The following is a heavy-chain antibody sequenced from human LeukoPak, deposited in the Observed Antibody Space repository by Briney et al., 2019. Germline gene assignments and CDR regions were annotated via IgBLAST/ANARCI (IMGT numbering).Heavy chain of an antibody. CDR2: IKQDGSEK. CDR3: ARGPVYYDILTGPHPDY. J-gene: IGHJ4*02. D-gene: IGHD3-9*01. CDR1: GFTFSSYW. Sequence: PGGSLRLSCAASGFTFSSYWMSWVRQAPGKGLEWVANIKQDGSEKYYVDSVKGRFTISRDNAKNSLYLQMNSLRAEDTAVYYCARGPVYYDILTGPHPDYWGQGTLVTVSS. V-gene: IGHV3-7*01.